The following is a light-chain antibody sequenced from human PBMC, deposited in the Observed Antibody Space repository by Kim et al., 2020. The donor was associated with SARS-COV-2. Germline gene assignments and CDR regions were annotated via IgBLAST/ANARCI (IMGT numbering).Light chain of an antibody. CDR1: SPDVGSFS. J-gene: IGLJ3*02. V-gene: IGLV1-44*01. Sequence: GQTVTLSCSGISPDVGSFSIGWYHQLPETAPKSLIYSEDQRPTGVAPRRSAGKNVADASLVIGWVPYAEEGDYYCATWDASINSSVFGGGTKVTVL. CDR3: ATWDASINSSV. CDR2: SED.